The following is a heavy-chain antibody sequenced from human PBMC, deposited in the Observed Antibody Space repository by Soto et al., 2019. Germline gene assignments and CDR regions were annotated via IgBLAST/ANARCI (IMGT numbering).Heavy chain of an antibody. V-gene: IGHV1-8*01. D-gene: IGHD5-18*01. J-gene: IGHJ6*02. Sequence: ASVKVSCKASGYTFTSYDINWVRQATGQGLEWMGWMNPNSGNTGYAQKFQGRVTMTRNTSISTAYMELSSLRSEDTAVYYCARVALPESTRGYSPKKIHYGMDVWSQGTTVTVSS. CDR1: GYTFTSYD. CDR2: MNPNSGNT. CDR3: ARVALPESTRGYSPKKIHYGMDV.